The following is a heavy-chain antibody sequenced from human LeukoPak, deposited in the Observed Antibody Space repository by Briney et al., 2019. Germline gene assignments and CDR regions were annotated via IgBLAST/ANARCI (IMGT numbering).Heavy chain of an antibody. D-gene: IGHD4-17*01. Sequence: SETLSLTCTVSGDSISTYYWNWIRQPPGKGLEWIGYIYYSGSTNYNPSLKSRVTISVDTSKNHSSLKLSSVTAADTAVYYCARQGDNDYGDYGSEFDAFDIWGQGTMVTVSS. CDR2: IYYSGST. V-gene: IGHV4-59*08. J-gene: IGHJ3*02. CDR3: ARQGDNDYGDYGSEFDAFDI. CDR1: GDSISTYY.